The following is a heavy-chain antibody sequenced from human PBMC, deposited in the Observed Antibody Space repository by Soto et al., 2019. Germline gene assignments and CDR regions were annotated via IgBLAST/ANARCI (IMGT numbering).Heavy chain of an antibody. CDR2: IHYSGRT. Sequence: SETLSLTCSVSGGSVSTGGNYWSWIRQPPGKGLEWVGYIHYSGRTNYNPSLKSRGTISLDTSKNQFSLNVIFVTAADTAVYYCARGLWEHHFQGVDFDYWGRGTLVTVS. CDR1: GGSVSTGGNY. CDR3: ARGLWEHHFQGVDFDY. D-gene: IGHD3-16*01. V-gene: IGHV4-61*08. J-gene: IGHJ4*02.